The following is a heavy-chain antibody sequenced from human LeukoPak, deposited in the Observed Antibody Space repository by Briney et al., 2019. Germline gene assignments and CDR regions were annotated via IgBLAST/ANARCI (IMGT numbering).Heavy chain of an antibody. CDR3: ARRMGWAPAAMGYYFDY. Sequence: PSETLSLTCAVYGGSFSGYYWSWIRQPPGKGLEWIGEINHSGSTNYNPSLKSRVTISVDTSKNQFSLKLSSVTAADTAVYYCARRMGWAPAAMGYYFDYWGQGTLVTVSS. CDR1: GGSFSGYY. J-gene: IGHJ4*02. D-gene: IGHD2-2*01. V-gene: IGHV4-34*01. CDR2: INHSGST.